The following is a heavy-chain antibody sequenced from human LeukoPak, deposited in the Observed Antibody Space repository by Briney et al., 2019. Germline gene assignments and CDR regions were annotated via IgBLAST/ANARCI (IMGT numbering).Heavy chain of an antibody. D-gene: IGHD3-9*01. J-gene: IGHJ4*02. CDR1: GFTVSSNY. CDR2: IYSGGST. CDR3: AKYSDFDWSYFDY. Sequence: GGSLRLSCAASGFTVSSNYMSWVRQAPGKGLEWVSVIYSGGSTYYADSVKGRFTISRDNSKNTLYLQMNSLRAEDTAVYYCAKYSDFDWSYFDYWGQGTLVTVSS. V-gene: IGHV3-53*01.